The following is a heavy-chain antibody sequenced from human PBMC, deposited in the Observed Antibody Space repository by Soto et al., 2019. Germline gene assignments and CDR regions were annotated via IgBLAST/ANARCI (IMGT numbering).Heavy chain of an antibody. D-gene: IGHD6-13*01. CDR2: IIPIFGMA. J-gene: IGHJ5*02. Sequence: QVQLEQSGAEVKKPGSSVKVSCKASGGTFSSYTISWVRQAPGQGLEWMGRIIPIFGMANYAQKFNGRVTITADKSTSTAYMELSSLISEDTAVYYCATSAGPSSSNYFDPWGQGTLVTVSS. CDR3: ATSAGPSSSNYFDP. CDR1: GGTFSSYT. V-gene: IGHV1-69*02.